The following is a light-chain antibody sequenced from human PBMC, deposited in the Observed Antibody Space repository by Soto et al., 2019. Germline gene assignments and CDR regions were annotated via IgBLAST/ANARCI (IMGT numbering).Light chain of an antibody. CDR2: AAS. Sequence: DIQLTQSPSFLSASVGDRVTITCRASQGISSYLAWYQQKPGKAPKLLIYAASTLQSGVPSRFSGSGSGTEFTLAISSLQPEDFATYYCLQLNSYPLTFGGGTNVDIK. J-gene: IGKJ4*01. CDR1: QGISSY. V-gene: IGKV1-9*01. CDR3: LQLNSYPLT.